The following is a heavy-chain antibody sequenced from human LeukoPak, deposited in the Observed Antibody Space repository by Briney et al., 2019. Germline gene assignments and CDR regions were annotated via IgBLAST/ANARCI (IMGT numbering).Heavy chain of an antibody. V-gene: IGHV1-2*02. Sequence: GASVKVSCKASGYTFTGYYMHWVRQAPGQGLEWMGWINPNSGGTNYAQKFHGRVTMTRDTSISTAYMELSRLRSDDTAVYYCARDAYYYGSGSYPFDYWGQGTLVTVSS. D-gene: IGHD3-10*01. CDR3: ARDAYYYGSGSYPFDY. CDR2: INPNSGGT. J-gene: IGHJ4*02. CDR1: GYTFTGYY.